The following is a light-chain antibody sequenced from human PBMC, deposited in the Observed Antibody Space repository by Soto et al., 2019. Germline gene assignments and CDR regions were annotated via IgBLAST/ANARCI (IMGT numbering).Light chain of an antibody. J-gene: IGKJ4*01. CDR1: QSVTTF. V-gene: IGKV3-11*01. CDR3: QQRSNWPPVIT. CDR2: DAS. Sequence: IVLTQSPATLSLSPGERATLSCRASQSVTTFLAWYQQKPGQAPRLLIYDASNRATGIPARFSGSGSGTDFTLTISSLEAEDFAVYYCQQRSNWPPVITFGGGTKVEIK.